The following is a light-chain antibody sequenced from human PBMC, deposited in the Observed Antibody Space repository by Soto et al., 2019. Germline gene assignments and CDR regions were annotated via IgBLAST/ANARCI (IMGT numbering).Light chain of an antibody. Sequence: DIQLTQSPSFLSASVGDRVTITCRASQGISSYITWYQQKPGKAPKLLIYAASTLKSGVPSRFSGSGSGTDFTLTITSLQPEDFATCYCQQGNSYPLTFGEGTPVEIK. V-gene: IGKV1-9*01. CDR1: QGISSY. J-gene: IGKJ4*01. CDR3: QQGNSYPLT. CDR2: AAS.